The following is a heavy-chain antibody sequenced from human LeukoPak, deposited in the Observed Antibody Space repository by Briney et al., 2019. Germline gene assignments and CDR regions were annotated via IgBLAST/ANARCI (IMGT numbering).Heavy chain of an antibody. D-gene: IGHD2-15*01. V-gene: IGHV1-69*04. CDR2: IIPILGIA. J-gene: IGHJ6*02. CDR3: ARGEWDIVVVVAATDPNYYYYYGMDV. Sequence: SVKVSCKASGGTFSSYAISWVRQAPGQGLEWMGRIIPILGIANYAQKFQGRVTITADKSTSTAYMELSSLRSEDTAVYYCARGEWDIVVVVAATDPNYYYYYGMDVWGQGTTVTVSS. CDR1: GGTFSSYA.